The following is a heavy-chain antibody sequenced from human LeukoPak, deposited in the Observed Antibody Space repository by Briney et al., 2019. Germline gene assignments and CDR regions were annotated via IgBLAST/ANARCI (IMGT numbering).Heavy chain of an antibody. J-gene: IGHJ4*02. Sequence: SQTLSLTCAVSGGSISSGGYSWSWIRQPPGKGLEWIGYIYHSGSTYYNPSLKSRVTISVDRSKNQFSLKLSSVTAADTAVYYCARYAAAAGTGYGVMDYWGQGTLVTVSS. V-gene: IGHV4-30-2*01. CDR1: GGSISSGGYS. D-gene: IGHD6-13*01. CDR3: ARYAAAAGTGYGVMDY. CDR2: IYHSGST.